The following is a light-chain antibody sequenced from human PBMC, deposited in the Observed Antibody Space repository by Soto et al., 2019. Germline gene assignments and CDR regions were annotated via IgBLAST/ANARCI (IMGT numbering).Light chain of an antibody. CDR1: QSISNG. V-gene: IGKV1-5*03. CDR3: QQYHSYSYT. Sequence: DIQMTQSPSTLSASVGDRVTITCRASQSISNGLAWYQQKPGKAPKPLIYKASSLESGVPSRFSGSGSGTEFTLTISSLQPDDFATYYCQQYHSYSYTFGQGTKLEIK. CDR2: KAS. J-gene: IGKJ2*01.